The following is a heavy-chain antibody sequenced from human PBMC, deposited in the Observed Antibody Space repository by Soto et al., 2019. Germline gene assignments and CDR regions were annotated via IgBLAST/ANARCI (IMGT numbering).Heavy chain of an antibody. V-gene: IGHV1-18*04. CDR3: GREIRDDGGGYYFDC. Sequence: QVQLVQSGAEVKKPGASVKVSCKASGYTFTSYGITWVRQAPGPGLEWMGWISADTGNTNYAQKLQGRVTITTDTSTGTAYMELRSLRSDETAVYYCGREIRDDGGGYYFDCWGKGTLVAVCS. D-gene: IGHD3-16*01. CDR2: ISADTGNT. CDR1: GYTFTSYG. J-gene: IGHJ4*02.